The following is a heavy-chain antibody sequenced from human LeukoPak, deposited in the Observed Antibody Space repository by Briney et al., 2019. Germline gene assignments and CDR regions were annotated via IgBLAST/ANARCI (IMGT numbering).Heavy chain of an antibody. Sequence: SETLSLTCTVSSGSISSGNYYWSWIRQPPGKGLEWIGYIYYSGSTYYNPSLKSRVTISVDRSKNQFSLKLSSVTAADTAVYYCATHGDYVAFDIWGQGTMVTVSS. D-gene: IGHD4-17*01. V-gene: IGHV4-30-4*01. CDR1: SGSISSGNYY. CDR2: IYYSGST. J-gene: IGHJ3*02. CDR3: ATHGDYVAFDI.